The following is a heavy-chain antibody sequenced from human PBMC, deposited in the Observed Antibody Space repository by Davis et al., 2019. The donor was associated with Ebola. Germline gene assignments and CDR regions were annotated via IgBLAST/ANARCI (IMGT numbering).Heavy chain of an antibody. CDR3: ARGFGELDY. CDR2: ISYDGSNK. D-gene: IGHD3-10*01. V-gene: IGHV3-30-3*01. J-gene: IGHJ4*02. Sequence: PGGSLRLSCAASGFTFSSYAMHWVRQAPGKGLGWVAVISYDGSNKYYADSVKGRFTISRDNSKNTLYLQMNSLRAEDTAVYYCARGFGELDYWGQGTLVTVSS. CDR1: GFTFSSYA.